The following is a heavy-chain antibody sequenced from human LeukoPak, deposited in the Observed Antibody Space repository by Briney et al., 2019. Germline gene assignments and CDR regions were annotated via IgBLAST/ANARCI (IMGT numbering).Heavy chain of an antibody. CDR2: ISGSGGST. J-gene: IGHJ4*02. Sequence: GGSLRLSCAASGFTFSSYAMSWVRQAPGKGLEWVSAISGSGGSTYYADSVKGRFTISRDNTKNSLYLQMNSLRAEDTAVYYCARAYGDYEATFDYWGQGTLVTVSS. D-gene: IGHD4-17*01. CDR3: ARAYGDYEATFDY. CDR1: GFTFSSYA. V-gene: IGHV3-23*01.